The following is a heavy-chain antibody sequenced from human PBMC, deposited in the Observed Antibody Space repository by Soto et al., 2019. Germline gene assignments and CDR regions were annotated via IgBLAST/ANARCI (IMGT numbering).Heavy chain of an antibody. V-gene: IGHV3-30-3*01. CDR3: ARGGSGYTWFNEF. J-gene: IGHJ4*02. D-gene: IGHD3-22*01. CDR2: ISYDGSIE. CDR1: GFTFKNYA. Sequence: QVQLVESGGGVVQPGRSLRLSCAASGFTFKNYAMHWVRQAPGKGLEWVAVISYDGSIEFYADSVKGRFTISRDDFKNTMFLQMGSLRVEDTAVYYCARGGSGYTWFNEFWGQGTLVTVSS.